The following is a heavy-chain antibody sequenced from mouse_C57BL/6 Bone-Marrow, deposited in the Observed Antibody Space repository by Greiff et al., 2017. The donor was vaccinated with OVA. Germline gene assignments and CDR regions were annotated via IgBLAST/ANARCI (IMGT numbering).Heavy chain of an antibody. CDR1: GYTFTSYW. CDR2: IHPNSGST. D-gene: IGHD3-2*02. V-gene: IGHV1-64*01. Sequence: VKLMESGAELVKPGASVKLSCKASGYTFTSYWMHWVKQRPGQGLEWIGMIHPNSGSTNYNEKFKSKATLTVDKSSSTAYMQLSSLTSEDSAVYYCARAQAYYFDYWGQGTTLTVSS. CDR3: ARAQAYYFDY. J-gene: IGHJ2*01.